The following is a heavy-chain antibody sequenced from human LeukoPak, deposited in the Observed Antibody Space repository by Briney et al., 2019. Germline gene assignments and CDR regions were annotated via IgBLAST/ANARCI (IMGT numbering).Heavy chain of an antibody. CDR3: ARGHSSGWFLDY. V-gene: IGHV3-21*01. CDR1: GFTFSSYS. J-gene: IGHJ4*02. D-gene: IGHD6-19*01. CDR2: ISSSGSYM. Sequence: PGGSLRLSCAASGFTFSSYSMNWVRRAPEKGLEWVSSISSSGSYMYYADSVKGRFTISRDNSKNTLYLQMNSLRAEDTAVYYCARGHSSGWFLDYWGQGTLVTVSS.